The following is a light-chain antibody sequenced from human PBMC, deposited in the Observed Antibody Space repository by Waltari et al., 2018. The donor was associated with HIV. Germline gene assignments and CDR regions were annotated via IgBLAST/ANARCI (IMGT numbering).Light chain of an antibody. CDR2: AAF. CDR3: QQYNDWPPEAT. CDR1: QSVSSN. V-gene: IGKV3-15*01. Sequence: ELVMTQYPATLYVSLGDTVTLACRASQSVSSNLAWYQQKPGRAPRLLIYAAFTRAAGIPARFSGRGSGTEFTLTINSLQSEDFAVYYCQQYNDWPPEATFGQGTKVEVK. J-gene: IGKJ1*01.